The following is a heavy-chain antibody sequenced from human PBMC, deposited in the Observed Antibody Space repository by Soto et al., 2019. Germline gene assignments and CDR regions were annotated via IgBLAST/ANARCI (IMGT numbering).Heavy chain of an antibody. J-gene: IGHJ4*02. Sequence: GGSLRLSCAASGFTFSTYAMAWVRQAPGKGLEWVSGVSASGLNTDYADPVKGRFTISRDNAKNSLYLQMNSLRAEDTAVYYCARDLASTTIPNYWGQGTLVTVSS. CDR1: GFTFSTYA. V-gene: IGHV3-21*01. D-gene: IGHD4-17*01. CDR3: ARDLASTTIPNY. CDR2: VSASGLNT.